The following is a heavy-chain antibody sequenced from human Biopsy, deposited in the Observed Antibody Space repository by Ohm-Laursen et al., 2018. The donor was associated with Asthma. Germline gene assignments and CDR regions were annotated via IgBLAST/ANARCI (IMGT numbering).Heavy chain of an antibody. CDR3: AGFCSGGNCPDH. J-gene: IGHJ4*02. D-gene: IGHD2-15*01. CDR1: GVSIRSYY. CDR2: IHYSGST. Sequence: SDTLSFTCTVSGVSIRSYYWTWIRQPPGKGLEWIGNIHYSGSTYSNPFLKSRVTISVDTSKKQISLRLSSVIAADTAVYYCAGFCSGGNCPDHWGQGTLVTVSS. V-gene: IGHV4-59*07.